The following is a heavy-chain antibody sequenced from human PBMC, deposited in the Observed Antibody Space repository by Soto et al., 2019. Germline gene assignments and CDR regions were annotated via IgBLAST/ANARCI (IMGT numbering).Heavy chain of an antibody. V-gene: IGHV1-46*01. CDR2: INPSGGST. CDR3: ARVASSGYYGY. CDR1: GYTFTGYY. Sequence: ASVKVSCKASGYTFTGYYMHWVRQAPGQGLEWMGIINPSGGSTSYAQKFQGRVTMTRDTSTSTVYMELSSLRSEDTAVYYCARVASSGYYGYRGQVPLVTVFS. J-gene: IGHJ4*02. D-gene: IGHD3-22*01.